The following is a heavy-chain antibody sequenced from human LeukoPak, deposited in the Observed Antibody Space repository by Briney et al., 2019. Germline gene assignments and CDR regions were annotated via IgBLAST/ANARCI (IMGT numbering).Heavy chain of an antibody. J-gene: IGHJ4*02. D-gene: IGHD6-13*01. CDR1: GFTFSSYA. CDR2: ISGSGGST. Sequence: GSLRLSCAASGFTFSSYAMSWVRQAPGKGLEWVSAISGSGGSTYYADSVKGRFTISRDNSKNTLYLQMNSLRAEDTAVYYCAKGTGYSSRWYYFDYWGQGTLVTVSS. V-gene: IGHV3-23*01. CDR3: AKGTGYSSRWYYFDY.